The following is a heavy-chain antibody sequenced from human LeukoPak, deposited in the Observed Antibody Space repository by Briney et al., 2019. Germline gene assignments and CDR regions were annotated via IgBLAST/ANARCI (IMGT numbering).Heavy chain of an antibody. CDR2: ISSSSSTI. D-gene: IGHD5-12*01. CDR1: GFTFSSYS. Sequence: PGGSLRLSCAASGFTFSSYSMNWVRQAPGKGLEWVSYISSSSSTIYYADSVKGRFTISRDNSKNTLYLQMNSLRAEDTAVYYCAKDGDIVATGLFDYWGQGTLVTVSS. V-gene: IGHV3-48*01. J-gene: IGHJ4*02. CDR3: AKDGDIVATGLFDY.